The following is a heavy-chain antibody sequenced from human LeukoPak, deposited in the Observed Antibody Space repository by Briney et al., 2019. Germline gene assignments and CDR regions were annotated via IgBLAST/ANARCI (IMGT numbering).Heavy chain of an antibody. CDR3: ARDPSYYDILTGYSRPNPFDY. CDR1: GGTFSSYA. Sequence: ASVKVSCKASGGTFSSYAISWVRQAPGQGLEWMGGISAYNGNTNYAQKLQGRVTMTTDTSTSTAYMELRSLRSDDTAVYYCARDPSYYDILTGYSRPNPFDYWGQGTLVTVSS. V-gene: IGHV1-18*01. D-gene: IGHD3-9*01. CDR2: ISAYNGNT. J-gene: IGHJ4*02.